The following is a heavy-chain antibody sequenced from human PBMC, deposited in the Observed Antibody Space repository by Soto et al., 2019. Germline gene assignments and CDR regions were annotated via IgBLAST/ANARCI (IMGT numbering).Heavy chain of an antibody. Sequence: SETLSLTCTVSGGFVNSDTHSWSWIRHTPGKRLEWIGFIYSGGSTKNPSLRSRVTMSVDTSKNQFSLKLRSVIVADTAVYHCARFVRSCSATTCSTRADVWGQGITVTVSS. CDR3: ARFVRSCSATTCSTRADV. CDR2: IYSGGST. D-gene: IGHD2-2*01. V-gene: IGHV4-61*01. J-gene: IGHJ6*02. CDR1: GGFVNSDTHS.